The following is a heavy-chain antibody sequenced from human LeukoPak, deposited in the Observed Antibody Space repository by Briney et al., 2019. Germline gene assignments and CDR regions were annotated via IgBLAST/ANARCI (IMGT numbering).Heavy chain of an antibody. D-gene: IGHD6-19*01. J-gene: IGHJ5*02. CDR2: IRYDESNK. V-gene: IGHV3-30*02. Sequence: GGSLRLSCAASGFIFGNYGMHWVRQAPGKGLEWVAFIRYDESNKFYADSVKGRFTISRDNSKNILFLQMNSLRAEDTAVYYCATMQWLEGVDWFDPWGQGTLVTVSS. CDR3: ATMQWLEGVDWFDP. CDR1: GFIFGNYG.